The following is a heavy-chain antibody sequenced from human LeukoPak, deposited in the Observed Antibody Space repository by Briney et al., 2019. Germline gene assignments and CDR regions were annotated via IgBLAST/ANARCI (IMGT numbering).Heavy chain of an antibody. J-gene: IGHJ3*02. V-gene: IGHV1-2*02. Sequence: GASVKVSCKASGYTFTDYYMHWVRQAPGQGLEWMGWINPNTGGTNYAQQFQGRVTMIRDTSISTAYMELRRLRPDDTAVYYCATLWFGEYGDGFDIWGQGTMVTVSS. CDR3: ATLWFGEYGDGFDI. CDR1: GYTFTDYY. CDR2: INPNTGGT. D-gene: IGHD3-10*01.